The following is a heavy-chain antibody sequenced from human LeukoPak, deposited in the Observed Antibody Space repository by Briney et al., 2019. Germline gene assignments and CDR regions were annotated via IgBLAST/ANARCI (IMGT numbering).Heavy chain of an antibody. CDR2: IYTSGST. D-gene: IGHD2-2*01. J-gene: IGHJ4*02. V-gene: IGHV4-4*07. CDR1: GGSISSYY. Sequence: SETLSLTCTVSGGSISSYYWSWIRQPAGKGLEWIGRIYTSGSTNYNPSLKSRVTMSVGTSKNQFSLRLSSVTAADTAVYYCARDSASWAFDYWGQGTLVTVSS. CDR3: ARDSASWAFDY.